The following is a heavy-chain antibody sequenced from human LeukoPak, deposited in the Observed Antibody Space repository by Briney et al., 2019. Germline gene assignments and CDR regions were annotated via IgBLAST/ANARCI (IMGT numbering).Heavy chain of an antibody. CDR1: GFTFSSYA. Sequence: GRSLRLSCAASGFTFSSYAMHWVRQAPGKGLEWVAVISYDGSNKYYADSVKGRFTISRDNSKNTLYLQMNSLRAEDTAVYYCATDWGSGNYIIAFDIWGQGTMVTVSS. J-gene: IGHJ3*02. CDR2: ISYDGSNK. V-gene: IGHV3-30-3*01. CDR3: ATDWGSGNYIIAFDI. D-gene: IGHD3-10*01.